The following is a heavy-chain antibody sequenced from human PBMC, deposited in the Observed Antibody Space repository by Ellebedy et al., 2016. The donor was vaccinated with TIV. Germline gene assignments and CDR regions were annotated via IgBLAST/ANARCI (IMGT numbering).Heavy chain of an antibody. CDR1: GYTFTSYV. CDR2: INAGNGNT. V-gene: IGHV1-3*01. D-gene: IGHD3-3*01. CDR3: ARDRGIFEFDY. Sequence: ASVKVSCKASGYTFTSYVMHWVRQAPGQRLEWMRWINAGNGNTKYSQKFQGRVTITRDTSASTAYMELSSLRSEDTAVYYCARDRGIFEFDYWGQGTLVTVSS. J-gene: IGHJ4*02.